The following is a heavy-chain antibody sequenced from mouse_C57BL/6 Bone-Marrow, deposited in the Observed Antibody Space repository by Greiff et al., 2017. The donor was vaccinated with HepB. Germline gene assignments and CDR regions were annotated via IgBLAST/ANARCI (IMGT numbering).Heavy chain of an antibody. J-gene: IGHJ1*03. CDR2: IYPRSGNT. CDR3: ASATVVPPLDFDV. CDR1: GYTFTSYG. D-gene: IGHD1-1*01. Sequence: VQLQQSGAELARPGASVKLSCKASGYTFTSYGISWVKQRTGQGLEWIGEIYPRSGNTYYNEKFKGKATLTADKSSSTAYMELRSLTSEDSAVYFCASATVVPPLDFDVWGTGTTVTVSS. V-gene: IGHV1-81*01.